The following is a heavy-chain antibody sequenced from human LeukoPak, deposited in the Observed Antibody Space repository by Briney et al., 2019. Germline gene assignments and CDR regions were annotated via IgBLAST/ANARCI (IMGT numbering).Heavy chain of an antibody. D-gene: IGHD2-15*01. Sequence: PGGSLRLSCAVSGFTFSTYAMNWVRQAPGEGLEWVSAISDSGGHTYYADSVEGRFTISRDNSKNTLYLQMNSLGAEDTAVYFCAKVRMGGGYLDYWGQGTLVTVSS. V-gene: IGHV3-23*01. CDR1: GFTFSTYA. J-gene: IGHJ4*02. CDR3: AKVRMGGGYLDY. CDR2: ISDSGGHT.